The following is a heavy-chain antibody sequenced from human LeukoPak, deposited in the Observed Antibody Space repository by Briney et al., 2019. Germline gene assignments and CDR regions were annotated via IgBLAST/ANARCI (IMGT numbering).Heavy chain of an antibody. J-gene: IGHJ3*02. Sequence: PGGSLRLSCAASGFTFSDAWMSWARQAPGKGLEWVATIKQDGSERYYVDSVKGRFTISRDNAQNSLSLQMNSLRAEDTAVYYCARDRVLWFGELGAFDIWGQGTMVTVSS. V-gene: IGHV3-7*01. CDR2: IKQDGSER. CDR1: GFTFSDAW. CDR3: ARDRVLWFGELGAFDI. D-gene: IGHD3-10*01.